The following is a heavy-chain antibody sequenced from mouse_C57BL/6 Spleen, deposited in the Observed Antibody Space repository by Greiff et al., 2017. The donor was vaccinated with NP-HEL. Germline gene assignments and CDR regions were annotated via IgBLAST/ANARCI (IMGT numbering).Heavy chain of an antibody. CDR3: ARESDYYGSSYGYFDV. Sequence: VQLKESGPGMVKPSQSLSLTCTVTGYSITSGYDWHWIRHFPGNKLEWMGYISYSGSTNYNPSLKSRISITHDTSKNHFFLKLNSVTTEDTATYYCARESDYYGSSYGYFDVWGTGTTVTVSS. CDR1: GYSITSGYD. CDR2: ISYSGST. V-gene: IGHV3-1*01. J-gene: IGHJ1*03. D-gene: IGHD1-1*01.